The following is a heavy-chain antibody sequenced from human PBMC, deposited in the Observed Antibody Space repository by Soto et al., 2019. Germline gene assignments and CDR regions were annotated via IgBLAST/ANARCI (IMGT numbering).Heavy chain of an antibody. D-gene: IGHD3-10*02. V-gene: IGHV4-59*01. CDR2: IYYSGST. Sequence: QVQLQESGPGLVKPSETLSLTCTVSGGSISSYYWSWIRQPPGKGLEWIGYIYYSGSTNYNPSLTIRVTISVDTSKNQFSLKLRSVPAADTAVYYCARTLFGWGIWFDPWGQGTLVTVSS. J-gene: IGHJ5*02. CDR1: GGSISSYY. CDR3: ARTLFGWGIWFDP.